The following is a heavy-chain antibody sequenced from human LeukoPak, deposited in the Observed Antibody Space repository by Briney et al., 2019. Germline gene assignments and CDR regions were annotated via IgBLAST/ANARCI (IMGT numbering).Heavy chain of an antibody. J-gene: IGHJ3*01. CDR3: ARDYGDAFDV. V-gene: IGHV3-74*01. CDR1: VFTFSNYW. Sequence: GGSLRLSCAAWVFTFSNYWMQWVRQAPGEGVVWVSLINSDGSRKNYADSVKRRFTITRDNAKNTLYLQMNSMRAEDTAVYYCARDYGDAFDVWGQGTMVTVSS. D-gene: IGHD4-17*01. CDR2: INSDGSRK.